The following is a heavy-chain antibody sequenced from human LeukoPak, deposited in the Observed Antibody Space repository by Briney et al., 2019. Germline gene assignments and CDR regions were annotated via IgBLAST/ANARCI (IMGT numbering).Heavy chain of an antibody. CDR2: INPNSGGT. CDR3: ARGYSYGPY. CDR1: GYTFTSNY. Sequence: ASVKVSCKAFGYTFTSNYMHWVRQAPGQGLEWMGWINPNSGGTNYAQKFQGRVTMTRDTSINAAYMELSSLRSDDTAVYYCARGYSYGPYWGQGTLVTVSS. D-gene: IGHD5-18*01. J-gene: IGHJ4*02. V-gene: IGHV1-2*02.